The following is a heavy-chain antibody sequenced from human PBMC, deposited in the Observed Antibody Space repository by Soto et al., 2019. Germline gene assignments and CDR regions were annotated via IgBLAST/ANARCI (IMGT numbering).Heavy chain of an antibody. CDR1: GGTFSSYA. CDR2: IIPIFGTA. V-gene: IGHV1-69*01. D-gene: IGHD6-13*01. CDR3: ARDRHSSSWYIERWFDP. Sequence: QVQLVQSGAEVKRPGSSVKVSCKASGGTFSSYAISWVRQAPGQGLEWMGGIIPIFGTANYAQKFQGRVTITADESTSTAYMELSSLRSEDTAVYYCARDRHSSSWYIERWFDPWGQGTLVTVSS. J-gene: IGHJ5*02.